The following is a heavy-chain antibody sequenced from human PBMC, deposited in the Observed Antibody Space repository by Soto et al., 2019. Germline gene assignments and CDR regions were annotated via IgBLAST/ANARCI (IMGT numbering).Heavy chain of an antibody. J-gene: IGHJ6*04. CDR1: GGSFSGYY. D-gene: IGHD3-10*01. V-gene: IGHV4-34*01. CDR3: ARAPLYGSGSYIVSYYYGMDV. CDR2: INHSGST. Sequence: SETLSLTCAVYGGSFSGYYWSWIRQPPGKGLEWIGEINHSGSTNYNPSLKSRVTISVDTSKNQFSLKLSSVTAADTAVYYCARAPLYGSGSYIVSYYYGMDVWGAGTTVTVSS.